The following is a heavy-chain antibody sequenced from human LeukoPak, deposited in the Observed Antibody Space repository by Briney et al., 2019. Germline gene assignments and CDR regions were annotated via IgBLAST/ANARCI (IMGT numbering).Heavy chain of an antibody. CDR2: TYYRSKWYN. J-gene: IGHJ6*02. V-gene: IGHV6-1*01. D-gene: IGHD6-19*01. CDR1: GDSVSSNSAA. CDR3: AGEGIAVAGTYYYYYGMDV. Sequence: SQTLSLTCAISGDSVSSNSAAWNWIRQSPSRGLEWLGRTYYRSKWYNDYAVSVKSRITINPDTSKNQFSLQLNSVTPEDTAVYYCAGEGIAVAGTYYYYYGMDVWGQGTTVTVSS.